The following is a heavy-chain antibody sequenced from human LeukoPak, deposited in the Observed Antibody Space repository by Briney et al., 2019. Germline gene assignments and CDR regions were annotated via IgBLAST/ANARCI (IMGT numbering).Heavy chain of an antibody. CDR2: IVSNGDST. CDR3: VNPGWYYDSSGYSYYYGMDV. D-gene: IGHD3-22*01. V-gene: IGHV3-64D*09. Sequence: PSETLSLTCTVSGGSISSYYWNWIRQPPGKGLEYVSAIVSNGDSTYYADSVKGRFTISRDNAKNTLYLQMSSLRPDDTAVYYCVNPGWYYDSSGYSYYYGMDVWGQGTTVTVSS. CDR1: GGSISSYY. J-gene: IGHJ6*02.